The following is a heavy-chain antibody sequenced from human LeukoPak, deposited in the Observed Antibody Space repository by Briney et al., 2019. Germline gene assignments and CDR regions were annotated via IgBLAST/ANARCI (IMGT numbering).Heavy chain of an antibody. CDR1: GGSISSSNW. V-gene: IGHV4-4*02. CDR3: ARDLYYDSSGYAFDI. Sequence: SETLSLTCTVSGGSISSSNWWSWVRQPPGKGLEWIGEIYHSGSTNYNPSLKSRVTISVDKSKNQFSLKLSSVTAADTAVYYCARDLYYDSSGYAFDIWGQGTMVTVSS. J-gene: IGHJ3*02. D-gene: IGHD3-22*01. CDR2: IYHSGST.